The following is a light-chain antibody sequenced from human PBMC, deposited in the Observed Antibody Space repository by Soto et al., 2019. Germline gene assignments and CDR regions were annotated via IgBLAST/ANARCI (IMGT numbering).Light chain of an antibody. CDR2: EVS. CDR1: QSFLHSDGKTY. V-gene: IGKV2-29*03. Sequence: IFMTQTPLSLSIIPGQTASISCKSSQSFLHSDGKTYFYWYVQKAGQAPQPLIYEVSNRFSGVPERFSGSGSRTDFTLKISRVEADDVGIYYCMQAIDIPWTFGQGTKVDI. J-gene: IGKJ1*01. CDR3: MQAIDIPWT.